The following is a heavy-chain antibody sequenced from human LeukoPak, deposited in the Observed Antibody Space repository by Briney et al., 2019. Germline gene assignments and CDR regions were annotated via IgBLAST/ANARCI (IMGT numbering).Heavy chain of an antibody. J-gene: IGHJ4*02. CDR1: GYTFTGYY. CDR2: INPNSGGT. D-gene: IGHD6-19*01. Sequence: ASVKVSCKASGYTFTGYYMHWVRQAPGQGLEWMGWINPNSGGTNYAQKFQGRVIMTRDTSISTAYMELSRLRSDDTAVYYCARDPVGYSSGWYADYWGQGTLVTVSS. CDR3: ARDPVGYSSGWYADY. V-gene: IGHV1-2*02.